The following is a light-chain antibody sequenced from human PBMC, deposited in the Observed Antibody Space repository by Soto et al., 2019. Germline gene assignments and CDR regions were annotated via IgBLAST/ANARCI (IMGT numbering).Light chain of an antibody. CDR1: SSDVGGYNY. CDR3: SSYTSTSTYV. J-gene: IGLJ1*01. CDR2: EVS. Sequence: QSVLTQPPSASGSPGQSVTIPCTGTSSDVGGYNYVSWYQQHPGKAPKLMIYEVSKRPSGVPDRFSGSKSGNTASLTISGLQAEDEADYYCSSYTSTSTYVFGTGTKVTVL. V-gene: IGLV2-8*01.